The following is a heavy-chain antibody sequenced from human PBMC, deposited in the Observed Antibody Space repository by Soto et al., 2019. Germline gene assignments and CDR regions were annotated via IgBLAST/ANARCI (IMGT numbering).Heavy chain of an antibody. J-gene: IGHJ3*02. CDR1: GYSFTGYW. Sequence: GESLKISCRGFGYSFTGYWIGWVRQLPGKGLEWMGVIYPGDSDTRYSPSFQGQVTTSADKSTSTAYLQWSGLKASDTAMYYCARHGGGNYPPLHDAFDIWGQGTMVTVSS. CDR2: IYPGDSDT. D-gene: IGHD4-4*01. CDR3: ARHGGGNYPPLHDAFDI. V-gene: IGHV5-51*01.